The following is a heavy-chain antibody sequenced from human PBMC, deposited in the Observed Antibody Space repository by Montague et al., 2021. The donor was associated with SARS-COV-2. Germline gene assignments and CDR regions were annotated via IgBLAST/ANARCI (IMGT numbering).Heavy chain of an antibody. D-gene: IGHD1-26*01. J-gene: IGHJ4*02. CDR1: GRSTRAENG. CDR2: VCHTEST. Sequence: SETLSLTCFRSGRSTRAENGRAYVCTPATTGLGMQAEVCHTESTKYKPSLKSRVSMSVDKSWNQFSLRLTSVTAADTAIYYCARKGSGRSDLAYWGQGTLVTVSS. V-gene: IGHV4-4*02. CDR3: ARKGSGRSDLAY.